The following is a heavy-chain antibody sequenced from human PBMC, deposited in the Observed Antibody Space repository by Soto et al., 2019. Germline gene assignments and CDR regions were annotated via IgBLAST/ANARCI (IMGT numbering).Heavy chain of an antibody. J-gene: IGHJ4*02. V-gene: IGHV3-23*01. CDR1: GFTFSSYA. Sequence: GGSLRLSCAASGFTFSSYAMSWVRQAPGKGLEWVSAISGSGGSTYYADSVKGRFTISRDNSKNTLYLQMNSLRAEDTAVYYCAKTPIVVVPAATGKYYFDYWGQGTLVTVSS. CDR2: ISGSGGST. D-gene: IGHD2-2*01. CDR3: AKTPIVVVPAATGKYYFDY.